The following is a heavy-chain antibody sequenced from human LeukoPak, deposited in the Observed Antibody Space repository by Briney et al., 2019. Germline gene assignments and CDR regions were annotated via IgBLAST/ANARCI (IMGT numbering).Heavy chain of an antibody. CDR2: IYYSGST. Sequence: SETLSLTCTVSGGSISSYYWSWIRQPPGKGLEWIGYIYYSGSTNYNPSLKSRVTISVDTSKNQFSLKLNSLTAADTAVYYCAREVIVVVPEYYYYYMDVWGKGTTVTVSS. CDR1: GGSISSYY. J-gene: IGHJ6*03. CDR3: AREVIVVVPEYYYYYMDV. V-gene: IGHV4-59*12. D-gene: IGHD2-2*01.